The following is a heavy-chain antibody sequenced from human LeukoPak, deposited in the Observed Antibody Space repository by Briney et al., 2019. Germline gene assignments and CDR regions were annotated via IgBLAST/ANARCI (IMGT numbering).Heavy chain of an antibody. CDR1: GYTFTTYT. Sequence: ASVKVSCTASGYTFTTYTIHWVRQAPGQRLEWMGWINAGNGNTKYSQEFQDRVTITRDTSASTAYMELSSLRSEDTAVYYCARDTGGITMVRGATNWFDPWGQGTLVTVSS. D-gene: IGHD3-10*01. CDR3: ARDTGGITMVRGATNWFDP. J-gene: IGHJ5*02. CDR2: INAGNGNT. V-gene: IGHV1-3*03.